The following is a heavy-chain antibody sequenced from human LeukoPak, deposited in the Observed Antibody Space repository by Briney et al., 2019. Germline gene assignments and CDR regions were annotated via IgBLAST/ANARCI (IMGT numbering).Heavy chain of an antibody. CDR1: GFTFSSYA. J-gene: IGHJ4*02. CDR3: AKWQQLVGLDY. D-gene: IGHD6-13*01. CDR2: ISYDGSNK. Sequence: GGSLRLSCAASGFTFSSYAMSWVRQAPGKGLEWVAVISYDGSNKYYADSVKGRFTTSRDNSKNTLYLQMNSLRAEDTAVYYCAKWQQLVGLDYWGQGTLVTVSS. V-gene: IGHV3-30*18.